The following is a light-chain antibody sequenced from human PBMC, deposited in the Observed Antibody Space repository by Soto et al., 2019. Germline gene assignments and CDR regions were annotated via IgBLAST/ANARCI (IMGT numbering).Light chain of an antibody. J-gene: IGKJ1*01. V-gene: IGKV3-20*01. CDR2: GAS. CDR3: QQYGGLPPT. Sequence: EIVLTQSPGTLSSAPGERATLSCRASQSGSSNYLAWYQRKPGQDPRLLIYGASNRATDIPYRFIGSGSGTDFTLTITRLEPEDFAMYYCQQYGGLPPTFGQGTKVEIK. CDR1: QSGSSNY.